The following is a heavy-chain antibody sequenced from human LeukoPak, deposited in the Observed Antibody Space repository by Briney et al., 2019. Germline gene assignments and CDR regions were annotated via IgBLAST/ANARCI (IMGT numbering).Heavy chain of an antibody. J-gene: IGHJ4*02. D-gene: IGHD4-17*01. CDR2: ISDEGRRK. CDR1: GFSFISYG. V-gene: IGHV3-30*18. Sequence: PGGSLRLSCAASGFSFISYGMHWVRQAPGKGLEGVGVISDEGRRKDYADSVKGRFTISRDNSKDTLYLQMNSLRAEDTAVYYCAKRPSDYGDYVSYFDYWGQGTLVTVSS. CDR3: AKRPSDYGDYVSYFDY.